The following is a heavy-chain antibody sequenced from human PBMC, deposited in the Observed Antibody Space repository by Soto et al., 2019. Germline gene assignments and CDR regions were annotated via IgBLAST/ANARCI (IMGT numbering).Heavy chain of an antibody. CDR3: ASPPLPRAVVVPAAIGY. CDR1: GFTFSSYS. J-gene: IGHJ4*02. Sequence: GGSLRLSCAASGFTFSSYSMNWVRQAPGKGLEWVSYISSSSSTIYYADSVKGRFTISRDNAKNSLYLQMNSLRAEDTAVYYCASPPLPRAVVVPAAIGYWGQGTLVTVSS. CDR2: ISSSSSTI. D-gene: IGHD2-2*02. V-gene: IGHV3-48*01.